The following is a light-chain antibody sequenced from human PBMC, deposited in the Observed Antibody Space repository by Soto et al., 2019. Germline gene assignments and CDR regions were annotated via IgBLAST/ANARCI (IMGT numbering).Light chain of an antibody. CDR1: SGDVGRYDS. Sequence: SDLTRAASGSRSPGRARPISCTGTSGDVGRYDSVSWYKHRPGKVPELIIFSDRFSGSKSGNTASLTISGLQAEDEADYYCSSYTTNRTPVFGGGTKVTVL. V-gene: IGLV2-14*01. J-gene: IGLJ2*01. CDR3: SSYTTNRTPV.